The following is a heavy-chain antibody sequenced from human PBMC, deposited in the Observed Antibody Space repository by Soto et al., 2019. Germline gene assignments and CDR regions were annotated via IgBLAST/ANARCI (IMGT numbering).Heavy chain of an antibody. CDR2: SSAYNGNT. Sequence: GASVKVSCKASGYTFNNYGISWVRRAPGQGLERMGWSSAYNGNTNYAQKFQGRVTMTTDTSTTTAYMELTSLRSDDTAMYYCARDGPLITARSWFDPWGQGTLVTV. D-gene: IGHD6-25*01. CDR1: GYTFNNYG. V-gene: IGHV1-18*04. CDR3: ARDGPLITARSWFDP. J-gene: IGHJ5*02.